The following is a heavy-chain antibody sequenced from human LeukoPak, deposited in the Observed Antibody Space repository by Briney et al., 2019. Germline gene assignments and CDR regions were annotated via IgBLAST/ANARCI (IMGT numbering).Heavy chain of an antibody. D-gene: IGHD1-26*01. V-gene: IGHV3-21*01. Sequence: PGGSLRLSCIASGFTLSSYTMNWVRQAPGKGLEWASSITSGSSSIFYADSVKGRFTISRDNAKNALYLQMNSLRVEDMAVYYCARVRGTYRDYWGQGTLVTVSS. CDR1: GFTLSSYT. CDR3: ARVRGTYRDY. CDR2: ITSGSSSI. J-gene: IGHJ4*02.